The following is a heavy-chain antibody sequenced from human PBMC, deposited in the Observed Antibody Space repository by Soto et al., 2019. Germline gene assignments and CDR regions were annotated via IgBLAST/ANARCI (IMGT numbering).Heavy chain of an antibody. CDR2: IFYSGTT. V-gene: IGHV4-30-4*01. D-gene: IGHD1-1*01. CDR1: GDSISSADYY. CDR3: ARDLWVEPELYYYGMDV. J-gene: IGHJ6*02. Sequence: QVQLQESGPGLVRPSQTLSLTCTVSGDSISSADYYWSWIRQTPGKGLEWIGHIFYSGTTYYNPSLNSRLTISVDTSKTHFSLRLTSVTAADTAVYYCARDLWVEPELYYYGMDVWGQGTTVTVSS.